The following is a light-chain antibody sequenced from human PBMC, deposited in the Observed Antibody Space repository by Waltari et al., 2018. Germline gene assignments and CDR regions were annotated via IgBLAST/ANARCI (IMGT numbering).Light chain of an antibody. J-gene: IGLJ2*01. CDR1: SGVNVANHR. V-gene: IGLV5-45*03. CDR2: YNADSDK. CDR3: MIWRAGASE. Sequence: QAVLTQPSSLSASPGASASLTCTLRSGVNVANHRIYWYQQKPGSPPQYLLRYNADSDKQHGSGVPSRFSVAKDASANAGILLISGLQSEDEADYYCMIWRAGASEFGGGTKLTVL.